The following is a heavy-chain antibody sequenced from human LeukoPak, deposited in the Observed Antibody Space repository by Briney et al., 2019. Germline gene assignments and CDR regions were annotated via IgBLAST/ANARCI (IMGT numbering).Heavy chain of an antibody. D-gene: IGHD2-15*01. CDR1: GGTFRNYL. J-gene: IGHJ6*03. Sequence: VASVKVSCKASGGTFRNYLITWVRQAPGQGLEWMGGIVPVFRSANHAQKFQDRVSITTDESTNTVYMEVSSLRSEDTAVYYCARGGDCSGGTCSFSHYMDVWGKGTTVTVSS. CDR2: IVPVFRSA. V-gene: IGHV1-69*05. CDR3: ARGGDCSGGTCSFSHYMDV.